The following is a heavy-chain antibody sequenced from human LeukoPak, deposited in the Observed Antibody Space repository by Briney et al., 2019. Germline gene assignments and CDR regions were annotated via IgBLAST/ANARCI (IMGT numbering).Heavy chain of an antibody. CDR3: ARDWDSRNDYFDP. J-gene: IGHJ4*02. CDR1: GYTFTSYG. CDR2: TSAHNDDT. D-gene: IGHD1-1*01. V-gene: IGHV1-18*01. Sequence: ASVKVSCKASGYTFTSYGISWVRQAPGQGLEWMGWTSAHNDDTNYAETLQGRLTMTTDISASTAYMELTSLRSDDTAVYYCARDWDSRNDYFDPWGQGTLVIVSS.